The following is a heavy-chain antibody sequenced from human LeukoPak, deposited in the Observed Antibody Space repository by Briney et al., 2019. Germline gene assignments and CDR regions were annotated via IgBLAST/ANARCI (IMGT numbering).Heavy chain of an antibody. CDR1: GFTFSDYY. Sequence: GGSLRLSCAASGFTFSDYYMSWIRQAPGKGLEGVSYISSSGSTIYYADSVKGRFTISRDNAKKLLYLQMNSLRAEDTAVYYCAREEGGRLGIDYYFDYWGQGTLVTVSS. CDR2: ISSSGSTI. D-gene: IGHD7-27*01. J-gene: IGHJ4*02. CDR3: AREEGGRLGIDYYFDY. V-gene: IGHV3-11*04.